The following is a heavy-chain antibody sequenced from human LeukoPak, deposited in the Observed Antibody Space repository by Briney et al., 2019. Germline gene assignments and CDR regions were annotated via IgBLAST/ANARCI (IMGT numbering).Heavy chain of an antibody. CDR2: ISGSGGST. CDR1: GFTFSSYA. J-gene: IGHJ4*02. Sequence: PGGSLRLSCAASGFTFSSYAMSWVRQAPGKGLEWVSAISGSGGSTYYADSVKGRFTISRDNSKNTLYLQMNSLRAEDTAVYYCARHSSGYSYGSTTDYWGQGTLVTVSS. D-gene: IGHD5-18*01. V-gene: IGHV3-23*01. CDR3: ARHSSGYSYGSTTDY.